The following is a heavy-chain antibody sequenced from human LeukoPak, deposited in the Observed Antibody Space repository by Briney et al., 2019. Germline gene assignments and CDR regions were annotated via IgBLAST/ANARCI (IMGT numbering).Heavy chain of an antibody. J-gene: IGHJ4*02. CDR2: ISYSSSYI. D-gene: IGHD2-15*01. CDR3: ARVVYCSGSSCYSYSFDY. V-gene: IGHV3-21*06. Sequence: PGGSLRLSCAASGFTFSSYSMNWVRQAPGKGLEWVSSISYSSSYIYYADSMKGRFTISRDNAKNSLYLQMNSLRAEDTAVYYCARVVYCSGSSCYSYSFDYWGQGTLVTVSS. CDR1: GFTFSSYS.